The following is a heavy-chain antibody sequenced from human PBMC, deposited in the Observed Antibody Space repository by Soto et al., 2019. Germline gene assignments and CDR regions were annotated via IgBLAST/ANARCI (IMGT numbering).Heavy chain of an antibody. Sequence: PGGSLRLACAASGFTFSSYGMHWVRQAPGKGLEWVAVIWYDGSNKYYADSVKGRFTISRDNSKNTLYLQMNSLRAEDTAVYYCARDVGSGYCCLDYWGQGTLVTVSS. V-gene: IGHV3-33*01. J-gene: IGHJ4*02. CDR3: ARDVGSGYCCLDY. CDR1: GFTFSSYG. D-gene: IGHD3-22*01. CDR2: IWYDGSNK.